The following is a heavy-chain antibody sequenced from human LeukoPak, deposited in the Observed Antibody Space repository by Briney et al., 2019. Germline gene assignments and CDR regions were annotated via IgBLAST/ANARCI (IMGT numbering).Heavy chain of an antibody. J-gene: IGHJ4*02. CDR2: INHSGST. D-gene: IGHD2-8*01. V-gene: IGHV4-34*01. CDR1: GGSFSGYY. CDR3: ARGPIRRVYAIVFKGSERFDY. Sequence: PSETLSLTCAVYGGSFSGYYWSWLRQPPGKGLEWIGEINHSGSTNYNPSLKSRVTISVDTSKNQFSLKLSSVTAADTAVYYCARGPIRRVYAIVFKGSERFDYWGQGTLVTVSS.